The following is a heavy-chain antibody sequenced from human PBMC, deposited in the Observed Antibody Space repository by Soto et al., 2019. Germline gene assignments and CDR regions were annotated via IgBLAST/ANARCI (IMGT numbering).Heavy chain of an antibody. Sequence: QVQLQESGPGLVKPSETLSLTCTVSGDSISRYYWSWIRLSPGKGLEWIGYIYYSGEANYNPSVKIRVTISVDRTKNQFSLKLSSVTAADTAVYYCARDQGGEFLKGSGMDVWGHGTTVTVSS. CDR2: IYYSGEA. J-gene: IGHJ6*02. V-gene: IGHV4-59*01. CDR3: ARDQGGEFLKGSGMDV. CDR1: GDSISRYY. D-gene: IGHD3-10*01.